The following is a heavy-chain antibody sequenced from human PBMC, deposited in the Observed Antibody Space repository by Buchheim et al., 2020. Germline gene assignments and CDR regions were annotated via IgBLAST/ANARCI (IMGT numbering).Heavy chain of an antibody. Sequence: QVQLVQSGAEVKKPGASAKVSCKASGYTFTSYDINWVRQASGQGLEWMGWINPNRGNADSAQKFQGRVTMTTDTSTSTAYMELRGLRSEDTAVYYCARAGANYYDSGTYLYYFDYWGQGTL. CDR1: GYTFTSYD. CDR2: INPNRGNA. CDR3: ARAGANYYDSGTYLYYFDY. V-gene: IGHV1-8*01. J-gene: IGHJ4*02. D-gene: IGHD3-10*01.